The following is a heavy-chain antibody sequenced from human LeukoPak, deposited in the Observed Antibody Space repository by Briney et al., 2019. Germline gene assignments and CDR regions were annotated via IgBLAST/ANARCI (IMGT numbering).Heavy chain of an antibody. D-gene: IGHD6-19*01. V-gene: IGHV3-30*02. CDR1: GFTFSTYG. CDR3: GRALEGSSGWFGEEFEF. CDR2: IRYGGSDK. Sequence: GGSLRLSYAASGFTFSTYGMHWVRQAPGRGLEWVAFIRYGGSDKYYADSVKGRFAISRDNSKNTLSLQMNSLRVDDTAVYYCGRALEGSSGWFGEEFEFWGQGTPVTVSS. J-gene: IGHJ4*02.